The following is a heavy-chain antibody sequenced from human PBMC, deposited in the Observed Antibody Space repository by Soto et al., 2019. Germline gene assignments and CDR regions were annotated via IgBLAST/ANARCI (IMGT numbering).Heavy chain of an antibody. CDR1: GGTFSSYA. J-gene: IGHJ4*02. CDR3: ARAGGSSYEWGKVVYFDY. V-gene: IGHV1-69*01. Sequence: QVQLVQSGAEVKKPVSSVKVSCKPSGGTFSSYASSWVRQAPGQGLEWMGGIILIFGTANYAQKFQGRVTITADESKSKAYMELSSLRSEDTAVYYCARAGGSSYEWGKVVYFDYWGQGTLVTVSS. CDR2: IILIFGTA. D-gene: IGHD6-13*01.